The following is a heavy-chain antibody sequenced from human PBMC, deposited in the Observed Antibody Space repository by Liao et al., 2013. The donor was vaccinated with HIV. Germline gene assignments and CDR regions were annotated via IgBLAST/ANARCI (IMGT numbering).Heavy chain of an antibody. J-gene: IGHJ4*03. CDR2: IYTSGST. V-gene: IGHV4-4*07. CDR3: ARDYFWSGYLYYFDY. CDR1: GGSISSYY. Sequence: QVQLQESGPGLVKPSETLSLTCTVSGGSISSYYWSWIRQPAGKGLEWIGRIYTSGSTNYNPSLKSRVTISVDTSKNQFSLKLSSVTAADTAVYYCARDYFWSGYLYYFDYWGQGTMVTVSS. D-gene: IGHD3-3*01.